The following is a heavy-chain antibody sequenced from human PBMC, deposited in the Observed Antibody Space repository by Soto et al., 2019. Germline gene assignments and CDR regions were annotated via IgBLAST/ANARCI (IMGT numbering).Heavy chain of an antibody. CDR2: INAGNGDT. Sequence: ASVKVSCKASRYSFTTYALHWVRQAPGQRLEWMGWINAGNGDTKYSEKFQGRVTITRDTSANTAYMELSSLRSDDTSVYYCARDLGIGAAFRDYHLDYWGQGTLVTVSS. V-gene: IGHV1-3*01. D-gene: IGHD1-26*01. J-gene: IGHJ4*02. CDR3: ARDLGIGAAFRDYHLDY. CDR1: RYSFTTYA.